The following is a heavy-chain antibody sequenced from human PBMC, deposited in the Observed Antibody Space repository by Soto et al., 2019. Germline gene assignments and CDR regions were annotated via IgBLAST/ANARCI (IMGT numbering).Heavy chain of an antibody. V-gene: IGHV1-2*04. D-gene: IGHD6-13*01. J-gene: IGHJ6*02. Sequence: ASVKVSCKASGYTFTGYYMHWVRQAPGQGLEWMGWINPNSGGTNYAQKFQGWVTMTRDTSISTAYMELSRLRSDDTAVYYCARDSYRSVAAAGTNYGNYYYYGMDVWGQGTTVTVSS. CDR1: GYTFTGYY. CDR3: ARDSYRSVAAAGTNYGNYYYYGMDV. CDR2: INPNSGGT.